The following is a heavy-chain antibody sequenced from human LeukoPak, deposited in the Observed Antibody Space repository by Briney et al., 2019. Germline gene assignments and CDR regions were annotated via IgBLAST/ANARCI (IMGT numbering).Heavy chain of an antibody. CDR3: AREAPMAPFNFDY. CDR2: IKHDGSEK. J-gene: IGHJ4*02. Sequence: GGSLRLSCAASGFTFSGYWMTWVRQAPGKGLEWVANIKHDGSEKYYVDSVKGRFTISRDNAKNSLYLQMNSLRAEDTAVYYCAREAPMAPFNFDYWGQGTLVTVSS. CDR1: GFTFSGYW. V-gene: IGHV3-7*01. D-gene: IGHD2-2*01.